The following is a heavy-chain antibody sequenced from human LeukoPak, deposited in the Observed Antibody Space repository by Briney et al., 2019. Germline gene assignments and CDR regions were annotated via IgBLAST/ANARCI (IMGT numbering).Heavy chain of an antibody. J-gene: IGHJ4*02. CDR2: IIPILGIA. CDR1: GGTFSSYA. D-gene: IGHD3-22*01. Sequence: SVKVSRKASGGTFSSYAISWVRQAPGQGLEWMGRIIPILGIANYAQKFQGRVTITADKSTSTAYMELSSLRSEDTAVYYCATSATIVVVSYYFDYWGQGTLVTVSS. V-gene: IGHV1-69*04. CDR3: ATSATIVVVSYYFDY.